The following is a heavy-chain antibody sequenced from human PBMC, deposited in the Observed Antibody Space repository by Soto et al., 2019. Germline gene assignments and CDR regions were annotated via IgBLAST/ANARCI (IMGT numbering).Heavy chain of an antibody. J-gene: IGHJ5*01. D-gene: IGHD5-18*01. CDR2: MNPNSGNM. CDR3: ATVRGTGDTNMRFDS. Sequence: QVQLVQSGAEVKKPGASVKVSCKASGDTFTSYHINWVRQATGQGLEWMGWMNPNSGNMGFAQKFQGRVTMTRHTSITTAYMELSSLRSEDTAVYYCATVRGTGDTNMRFDSWGQGTLVTVSS. CDR1: GDTFTSYH. V-gene: IGHV1-8*01.